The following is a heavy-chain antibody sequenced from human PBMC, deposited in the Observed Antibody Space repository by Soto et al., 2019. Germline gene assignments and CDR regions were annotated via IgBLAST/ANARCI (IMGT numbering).Heavy chain of an antibody. V-gene: IGHV1-18*04. CDR2: ITVNSGNT. CDR3: GRGLGGGWYYFDY. J-gene: IGHJ4*02. D-gene: IGHD6-19*01. CDR1: GYSFISYG. Sequence: QGQLVQSGVEVKKPGASVKVSCKASGYSFISYGIGWVRQAPGQGLEWMGWITVNSGNTNYPQKFQGRVTMNTDTSTSTAYRELRSLTSDDTAVYYCGRGLGGGWYYFDYWGPGTLVTVSS.